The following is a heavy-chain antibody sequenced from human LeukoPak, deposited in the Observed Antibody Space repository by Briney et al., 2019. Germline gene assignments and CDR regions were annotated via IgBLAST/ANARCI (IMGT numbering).Heavy chain of an antibody. V-gene: IGHV3-21*01. CDR3: AELGVTMIGGV. J-gene: IGHJ6*04. D-gene: IGHD3-10*02. Sequence: GGSLRLSCAASGFTFSTYNMNWVRQAPGKGLEWVSSITSDSRYMYYADSVKGRFTISRDNAKNSLYLQMNSLRAEDTAVYYCAELGVTMIGGVWGKGTTVTISS. CDR2: ITSDSRYM. CDR1: GFTFSTYN.